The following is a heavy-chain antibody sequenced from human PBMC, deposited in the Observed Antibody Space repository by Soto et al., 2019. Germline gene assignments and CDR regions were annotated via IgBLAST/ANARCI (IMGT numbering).Heavy chain of an antibody. Sequence: SVKVSCKASGGTFSSYAISWVRQAPGEGLEWMGGIIPIFGTANYVQKFQGRVTITADESTSTAYMELSSLRSEDTAVYYCASPWAVVAPYYYYYYGMDVWGQGTTVTVSS. CDR2: IIPIFGTA. V-gene: IGHV1-69*13. CDR3: ASPWAVVAPYYYYYYGMDV. CDR1: GGTFSSYA. D-gene: IGHD2-15*01. J-gene: IGHJ6*02.